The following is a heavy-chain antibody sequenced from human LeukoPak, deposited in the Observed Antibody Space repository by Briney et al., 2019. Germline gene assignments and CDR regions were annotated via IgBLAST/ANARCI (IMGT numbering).Heavy chain of an antibody. Sequence: PSETPSPTPTVSGDSLISSRYYWGWVPPPPGKGPGWIASIRYSGNTFYNPSFKSRVTISVDTSNNQLSLRLSSVTAADAAVYYCARLRDGRWLLEYWGQGTLVTVSS. J-gene: IGHJ4*02. D-gene: IGHD4-23*01. CDR3: ARLRDGRWLLEY. CDR2: IRYSGNT. CDR1: GDSLISSRYY. V-gene: IGHV4-39*01.